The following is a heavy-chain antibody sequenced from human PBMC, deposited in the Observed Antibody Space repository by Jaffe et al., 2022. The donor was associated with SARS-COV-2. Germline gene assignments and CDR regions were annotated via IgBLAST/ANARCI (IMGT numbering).Heavy chain of an antibody. J-gene: IGHJ5*02. CDR3: AKGHGGPYCSGGNCMFDP. V-gene: IGHV6-1*01. Sequence: QVQLQQSGPGLVKPSQTLSLTCAISGDSVSSNSAAWNWIRQSPSRGLEWLGRTYYRSKWYNDYAVPVKSRLTINPDTSKNLFSLQLNSVTPEDTAVYYCAKGHGGPYCSGGNCMFDPWGQGTLVTVSS. D-gene: IGHD2-15*01. CDR2: TYYRSKWYN. CDR1: GDSVSSNSAA.